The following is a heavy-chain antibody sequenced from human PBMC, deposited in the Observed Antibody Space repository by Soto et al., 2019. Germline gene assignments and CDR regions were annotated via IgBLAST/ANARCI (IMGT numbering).Heavy chain of an antibody. D-gene: IGHD3-16*02. Sequence: QVQLQESGPGLVKPSETLSLTCTVSGGSISSYYWSWIRQPPGKGLEWIGYIYYSGSTNYNPPLKSRVTISVDTSKNQFSLKLSSVTAADTAVYYCARLSYRDLYGMDVWGQGTTVTVSS. CDR3: ARLSYRDLYGMDV. J-gene: IGHJ6*02. CDR1: GGSISSYY. V-gene: IGHV4-59*08. CDR2: IYYSGST.